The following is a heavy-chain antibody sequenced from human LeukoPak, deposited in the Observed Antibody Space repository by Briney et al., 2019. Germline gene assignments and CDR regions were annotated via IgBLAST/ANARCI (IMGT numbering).Heavy chain of an antibody. CDR1: GFTFSSYG. V-gene: IGHV3-30*18. CDR2: ISYDGSNK. CDR3: AKDAMTSDY. J-gene: IGHJ4*02. Sequence: GGSLRLSCAASGFTFSSYGMHWVRQASGKGLEWVAVISYDGSNKYYADSVKGRFTISRDNSKNTLYLQMNSLRAEDTAVYYCAKDAMTSDYWGQGTLVTVSS.